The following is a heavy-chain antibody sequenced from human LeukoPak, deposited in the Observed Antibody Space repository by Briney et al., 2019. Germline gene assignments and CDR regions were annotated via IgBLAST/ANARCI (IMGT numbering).Heavy chain of an antibody. CDR3: ARGASRAFDI. CDR1: GFTFSTYE. Sequence: GGSLRLSCAASGFTFSTYEMNWVRQAPGKGLEWVSYISGSGSIIYYADSVKGRFTISRDNAESSLSLQMNSLRAEGTAVYYCARGASRAFDIWGQGTVVTVSS. V-gene: IGHV3-48*03. CDR2: ISGSGSII. J-gene: IGHJ3*02.